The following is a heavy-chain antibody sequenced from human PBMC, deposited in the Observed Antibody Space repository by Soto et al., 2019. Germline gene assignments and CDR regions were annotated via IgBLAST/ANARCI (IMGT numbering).Heavy chain of an antibody. V-gene: IGHV4-59*08. J-gene: IGHJ6*02. Sequence: SETLSLTCTFSGGSISSYYWSWIRQPPGKGLEWIGYIYYSGSTNYNPSLKSRVTISVDTSKNQFSLKLSSVTAADTAVYYCARLQGYCITTGCYRHYAMAVWGQGTTVTGSS. CDR3: ARLQGYCITTGCYRHYAMAV. CDR2: IYYSGST. D-gene: IGHD2-2*01. CDR1: GGSISSYY.